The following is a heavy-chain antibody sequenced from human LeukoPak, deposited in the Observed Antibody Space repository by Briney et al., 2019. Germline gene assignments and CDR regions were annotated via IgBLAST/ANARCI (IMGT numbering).Heavy chain of an antibody. Sequence: GASVKVSCKASGYTFTSYGISWVRQAPGQGLEWMGWISAYNGNTNYAQKLQGRVTMTTDTSTSTAYMELRSLRSDDTAVYYCARDRGGLRYFDWLPTHFDYWGQGTLVTVSS. D-gene: IGHD3-9*01. J-gene: IGHJ4*02. CDR3: ARDRGGLRYFDWLPTHFDY. CDR1: GYTFTSYG. CDR2: ISAYNGNT. V-gene: IGHV1-18*01.